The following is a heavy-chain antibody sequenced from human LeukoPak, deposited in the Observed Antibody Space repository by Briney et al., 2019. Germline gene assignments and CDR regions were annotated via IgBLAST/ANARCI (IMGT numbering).Heavy chain of an antibody. CDR1: GFTFSNYA. D-gene: IGHD6-19*01. V-gene: IGHV3-23*01. CDR2: ISGYGVDT. CDR3: AKVASNSGKGGAFDM. Sequence: GGSLRLSCAASGFTFSNYAMSWVRQAPGKGLEWVSSISGYGVDTYYTDSVKGRFTISRDNSKNTLSLQMNSLRAENTAIYYCAKVASNSGKGGAFDMWGQGTMVTVSS. J-gene: IGHJ3*02.